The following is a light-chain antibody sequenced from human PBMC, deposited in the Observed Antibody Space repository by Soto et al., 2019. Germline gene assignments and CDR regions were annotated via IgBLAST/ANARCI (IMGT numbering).Light chain of an antibody. Sequence: EIVFTQSPGTLSLSPGDRATLSCRASQSVSSSYLAWYQQKPGQAPRLLIYGASSRATGIPDRFSGSGSGTDFTLTISRLEPEDFAVYYCQQYGSSPTWTFGQGTKVDIK. CDR2: GAS. CDR3: QQYGSSPTWT. V-gene: IGKV3-20*01. CDR1: QSVSSSY. J-gene: IGKJ1*01.